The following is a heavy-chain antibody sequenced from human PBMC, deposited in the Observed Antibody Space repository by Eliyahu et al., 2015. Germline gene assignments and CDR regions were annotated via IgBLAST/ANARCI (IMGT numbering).Heavy chain of an antibody. V-gene: IGHV3-21*01. CDR2: ISSSSSYI. J-gene: IGHJ4*02. Sequence: EVQLVESGGGLVKPGGSLRLSXAASGFXXSSYSMNWVRQAPGKGLEWVSSISSSSSYIYYADSVKGRFTISRDNAKNSLYLQMNSLRAEDTAVYYCARDSRTTVPSFDYWGQGTLVTVSS. D-gene: IGHD4-17*01. CDR1: GFXXSSYS. CDR3: ARDSRTTVPSFDY.